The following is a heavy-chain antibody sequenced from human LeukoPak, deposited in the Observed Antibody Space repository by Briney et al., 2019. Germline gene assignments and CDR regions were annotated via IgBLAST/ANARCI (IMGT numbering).Heavy chain of an antibody. CDR3: ARTPRITIFGVVNNWSDP. Sequence: PSETLSLTCTVSGGSISSYYWSWIRQPPGKGLEWIGYIYYSGSTNYNPSLKSRVTISVDTSKNQFSLKLSSVTAADTAVYYCARTPRITIFGVVNNWSDPWGQGTLVTVSS. D-gene: IGHD3-3*01. J-gene: IGHJ5*02. CDR1: GGSISSYY. V-gene: IGHV4-59*01. CDR2: IYYSGST.